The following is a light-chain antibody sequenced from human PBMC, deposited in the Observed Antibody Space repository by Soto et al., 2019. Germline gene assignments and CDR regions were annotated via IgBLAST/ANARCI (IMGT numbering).Light chain of an antibody. J-gene: IGLJ7*01. Sequence: QSVLTQPPSASGTPGQRVTISCSGSSSNIGSNTVSCFQQLPGRAPKLLLYNNTHRPSGVPDRFSGSKSGTSASLAISGLQSEDEADYYCAAWDDSLDGHVVFGGGTQLTVL. CDR1: SSNIGSNT. V-gene: IGLV1-44*01. CDR2: NNT. CDR3: AAWDDSLDGHVV.